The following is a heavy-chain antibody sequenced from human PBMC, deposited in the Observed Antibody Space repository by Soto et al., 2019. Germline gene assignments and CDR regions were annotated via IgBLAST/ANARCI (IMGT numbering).Heavy chain of an antibody. J-gene: IGHJ4*02. CDR2: ISYDGSNK. CDR1: GFTVSSYG. D-gene: IGHD3-3*01. V-gene: IGHV3-30*18. CDR3: AKSYYDFWSGYYFDY. Sequence: PGGSLRLSCAASGFTVSSYGMHWVRQAPGKGLEWVAVISYDGSNKYYADSVKGRFTISRDNSKNTLYLQMNSLRAEDTAVYYCAKSYYDFWSGYYFDYWGQGTLVTVSS.